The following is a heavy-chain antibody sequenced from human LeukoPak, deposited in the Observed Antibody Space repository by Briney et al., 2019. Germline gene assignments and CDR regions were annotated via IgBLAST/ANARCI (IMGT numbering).Heavy chain of an antibody. CDR1: GGSISSYY. CDR2: IYTSGST. D-gene: IGHD3-10*01. V-gene: IGHV4-4*07. Sequence: SETLSLTCTVSGGSISSYYWSWIRQPAGKGLEWIGRIYTSGSTNYNPSLKSRVTMSVDTSKNQFSLKLSSVAAADTAVYYCARDLLWFGESTINWFDPWGQGTLVTVSS. CDR3: ARDLLWFGESTINWFDP. J-gene: IGHJ5*02.